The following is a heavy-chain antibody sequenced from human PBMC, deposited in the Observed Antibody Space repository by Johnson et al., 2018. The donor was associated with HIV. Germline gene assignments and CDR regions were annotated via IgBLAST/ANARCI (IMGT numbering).Heavy chain of an antibody. V-gene: IGHV3-30*04. CDR3: ARDGHSSTPRCAFDI. J-gene: IGHJ3*02. CDR2: ISYDGSNT. CDR1: GFTFSSYA. Sequence: QVQPVESGGGVVQPGRSLRLSCAASGFTFSSYAMHWVRQAPRKGLEWVAVISYDGSNTYYTDSVKVRFTISRDNSKNTLYLQMNSLRPEDTAVYYCARDGHSSTPRCAFDIWGQGTMVTVSS. D-gene: IGHD6-13*01.